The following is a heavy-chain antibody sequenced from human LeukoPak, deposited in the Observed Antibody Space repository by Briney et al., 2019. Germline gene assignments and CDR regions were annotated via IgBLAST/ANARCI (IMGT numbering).Heavy chain of an antibody. V-gene: IGHV3-20*04. D-gene: IGHD3-22*01. Sequence: GGSLRLSCAASGFTFDDYGMSWVRQAPGKGLEWISGINWNGGSTGYADSVKGRFTISRDNAKNSLYLQMNSLKAEDTALYYCARDLHDYSAYYLGYRGQGTLVTVSS. CDR1: GFTFDDYG. CDR3: ARDLHDYSAYYLGY. J-gene: IGHJ4*02. CDR2: INWNGGST.